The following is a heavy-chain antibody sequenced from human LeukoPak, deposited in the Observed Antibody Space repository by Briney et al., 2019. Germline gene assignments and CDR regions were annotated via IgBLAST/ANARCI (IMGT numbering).Heavy chain of an antibody. D-gene: IGHD1-1*01. CDR1: GLTFSSYW. Sequence: GGSLRLSCAASGLTFSSYWMHWVRQAPGKGLVWVSRINSDGSSTSYADSVKGRFSISRDNAKNTLYLEMNSLRAEDTAVYYCARGSDELEVGYWGQGTLVTVSS. V-gene: IGHV3-74*01. CDR3: ARGSDELEVGY. CDR2: INSDGSST. J-gene: IGHJ4*02.